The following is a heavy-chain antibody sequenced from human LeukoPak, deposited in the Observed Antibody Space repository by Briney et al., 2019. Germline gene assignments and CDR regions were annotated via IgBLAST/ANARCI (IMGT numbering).Heavy chain of an antibody. CDR1: GYTFTGYY. J-gene: IGHJ4*02. CDR2: INPNSGGT. D-gene: IGHD3-22*01. CDR3: ASMGRPGYYDSSGYYRDDY. V-gene: IGHV1-2*02. Sequence: ASVKVSCKASGYTFTGYYMHWVRQAPGQGLEWMGWINPNSGGTNYAQKFQGRVTMTRDTSISTAYMELSRLRSDDTAVYYCASMGRPGYYDSSGYYRDDYWGQGTLVTVSS.